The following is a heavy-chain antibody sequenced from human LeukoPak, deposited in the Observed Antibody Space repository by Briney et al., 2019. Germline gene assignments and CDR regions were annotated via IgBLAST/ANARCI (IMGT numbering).Heavy chain of an antibody. J-gene: IGHJ4*02. V-gene: IGHV3-30*03. CDR3: VRDYVWESHRQFDY. D-gene: IGHD3-16*01. CDR2: ISYDGSNK. Sequence: PGGSLTLSCAASGFTFSSYGMHWVRQAPGKGLEWVAVISYDGSNKYYADSVKGRFTVSRDNVKNALFMQMNSLKVEDTAVYYCVRDYVWESHRQFDYWGQGTMVTVSS. CDR1: GFTFSSYG.